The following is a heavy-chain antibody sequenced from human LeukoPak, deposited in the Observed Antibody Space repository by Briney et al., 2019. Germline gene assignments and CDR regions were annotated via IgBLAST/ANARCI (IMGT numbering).Heavy chain of an antibody. CDR1: GGSISSSSYY. D-gene: IGHD1-26*01. J-gene: IGHJ5*02. Sequence: PSETLSLTCTVSGGSISSSSYYWGWIRQPPGKELEWIGSIYYSGSTYYNPSLKSRVTISVDTSKNQFSLKLSSVTAADTAVYYCARHGSYYTTWGQGTLVTVSS. CDR2: IYYSGST. CDR3: ARHGSYYTT. V-gene: IGHV4-39*01.